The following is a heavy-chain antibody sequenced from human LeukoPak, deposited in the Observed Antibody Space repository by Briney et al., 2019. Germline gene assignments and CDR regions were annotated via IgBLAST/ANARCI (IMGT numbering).Heavy chain of an antibody. V-gene: IGHV4-34*01. Sequence: SETLSLTCAAYGGSFSGYYWSWIRQPPGKGLEWIGEINHSGSTNYNPSLKSRVTISVDTSKNQFSLKLSSVTAADTAVYYCARVSYTREYYFDYWGQGTLVTVSS. CDR3: ARVSYTREYYFDY. D-gene: IGHD5-18*01. J-gene: IGHJ4*02. CDR1: GGSFSGYY. CDR2: INHSGST.